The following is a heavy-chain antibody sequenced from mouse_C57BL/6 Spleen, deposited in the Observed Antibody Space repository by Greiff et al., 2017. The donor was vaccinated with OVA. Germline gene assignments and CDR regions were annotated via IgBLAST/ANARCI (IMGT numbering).Heavy chain of an antibody. V-gene: IGHV1-53*01. J-gene: IGHJ1*03. CDR2: INPSNGGT. Sequence: QVQLQQPGTELVKPGASVKLSCKASGYTFTSYWMHWVKQRPGQGLEWIGNINPSNGGTNYNEKFKSKATLTVDKSSSTAYMQLSSLTSEDSAVYYCARRGITTVVATPYWYFDVWGTGTTVTVSS. CDR3: ARRGITTVVATPYWYFDV. D-gene: IGHD1-1*01. CDR1: GYTFTSYW.